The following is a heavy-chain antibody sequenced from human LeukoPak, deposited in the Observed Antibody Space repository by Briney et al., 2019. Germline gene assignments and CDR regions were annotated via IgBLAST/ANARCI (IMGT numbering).Heavy chain of an antibody. Sequence: GGSLRLSCAASGFTFSSYWMSWVRQAPGKGLEWVANIKQDGSEKYYVDSVKGRFTISRDNAKNSLYLQMNSLRAEDTAVYYCARDVSYGYYYAYYFDYWGRGTLVTVSS. D-gene: IGHD3-22*01. CDR1: GFTFSSYW. J-gene: IGHJ4*02. CDR3: ARDVSYGYYYAYYFDY. CDR2: IKQDGSEK. V-gene: IGHV3-7*01.